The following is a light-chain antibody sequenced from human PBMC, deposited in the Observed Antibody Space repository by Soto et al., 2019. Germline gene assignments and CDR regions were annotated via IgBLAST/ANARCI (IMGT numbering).Light chain of an antibody. J-gene: IGLJ2*01. V-gene: IGLV2-18*02. CDR2: EVS. Sequence: QSVLTQPPSVSGSPGQSVTISCTGTSSDVGSYNRVSWYQPPPGTAPKLMIYEVSNRPSGVPDRFSGSKSGNTASLTISGLRAEDEADYYCSSYTSSSTYVVFGGGTKLTVL. CDR3: SSYTSSSTYVV. CDR1: SSDVGSYNR.